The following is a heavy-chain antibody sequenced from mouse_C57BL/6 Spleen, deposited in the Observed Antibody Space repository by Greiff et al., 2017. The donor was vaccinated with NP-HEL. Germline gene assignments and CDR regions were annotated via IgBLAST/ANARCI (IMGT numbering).Heavy chain of an antibody. CDR1: GFTFSSYA. J-gene: IGHJ3*01. D-gene: IGHD2-3*01. CDR3: TREQDRLYDGYYLFAY. CDR2: ISSGGDYI. Sequence: EVMLVESGEGLVKPGGSLKLSCAASGFTFSSYAMSWVRQTPEKRLEWVAYISSGGDYIYYADTVKGRFTISRDNARNTLYLQMSSLKSEDTAMYYCTREQDRLYDGYYLFAYWGQGTLVTVSA. V-gene: IGHV5-9-1*02.